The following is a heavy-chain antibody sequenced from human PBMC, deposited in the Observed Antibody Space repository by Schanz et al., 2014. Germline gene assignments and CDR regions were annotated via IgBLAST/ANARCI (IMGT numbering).Heavy chain of an antibody. CDR3: ARGPSTGAFDI. Sequence: QVQLVQSGVEVKRPGASVKVSCQASGYTFAGHAVHWVRQAPGQGPEWVGWIHTGSGNTKYSQKFEGRVTITRNTSASIVYMELSSLRAEDTAVYFCARGPSTGAFDIWGQGTMVTVSS. V-gene: IGHV1-3*04. CDR1: GYTFAGHA. J-gene: IGHJ3*02. CDR2: IHTGSGNT.